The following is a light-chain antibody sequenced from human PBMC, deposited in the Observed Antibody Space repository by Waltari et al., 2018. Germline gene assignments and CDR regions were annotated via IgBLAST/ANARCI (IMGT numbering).Light chain of an antibody. Sequence: QSALTQPPSASGSPGQSVTISCTGTSSYVGGYNYVSWYTQHPGKAPKLMIYEVSKRPSGVPDRFSRSKSGNTAARTVSGLQAEDEADYYCSSAAGSNNLVFGGGTKLTVL. V-gene: IGLV2-8*01. J-gene: IGLJ2*01. CDR2: EVS. CDR1: SSYVGGYNY. CDR3: SSAAGSNNLV.